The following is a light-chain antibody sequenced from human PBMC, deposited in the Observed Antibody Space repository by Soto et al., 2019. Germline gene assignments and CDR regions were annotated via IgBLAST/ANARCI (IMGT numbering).Light chain of an antibody. Sequence: QAVVTQEPSLTVSPGGTVTLTCGSSTGAVTSGHYPYWFQQKPGQAPRTLIYDTTNKHSWTPAQFSGSLLGGKAALTLSGAQPEDEAEYYCLLSYSGARWVFGGGTKVTVL. J-gene: IGLJ3*02. CDR3: LLSYSGARWV. V-gene: IGLV7-46*01. CDR1: TGAVTSGHY. CDR2: DTT.